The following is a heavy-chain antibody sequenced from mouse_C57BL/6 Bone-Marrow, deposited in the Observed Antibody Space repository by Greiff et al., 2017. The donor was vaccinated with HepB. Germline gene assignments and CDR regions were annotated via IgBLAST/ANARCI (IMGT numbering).Heavy chain of an antibody. Sequence: EVKLEESGPGLVKPSQSLSLTCSVTGYSITSGYYWNWIRQFPGNKLEWMGYISYDGSNNYNPSLKNRISITRDTSKNQFFLKLNHVTTEDTATYYCARGGSSSLYAMDYWGQGTSVTVSS. V-gene: IGHV3-6*01. J-gene: IGHJ4*01. CDR1: GYSITSGYY. CDR2: ISYDGSN. CDR3: ARGGSSSLYAMDY. D-gene: IGHD1-1*01.